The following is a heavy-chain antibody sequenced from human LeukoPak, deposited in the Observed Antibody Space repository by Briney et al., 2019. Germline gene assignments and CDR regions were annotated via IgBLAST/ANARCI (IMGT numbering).Heavy chain of an antibody. Sequence: PGGSLRLSCAASGFTFSSYAMSWVRQAPGEGLEWVSAISDSGGSTYYADSVKGRFTISRDNSKSTVYLQMNSLRAGDTAVYYCAKDPRTVSTDSWGQGTLVTVSS. D-gene: IGHD4-4*01. CDR3: AKDPRTVSTDS. V-gene: IGHV3-23*01. CDR1: GFTFSSYA. CDR2: ISDSGGST. J-gene: IGHJ5*01.